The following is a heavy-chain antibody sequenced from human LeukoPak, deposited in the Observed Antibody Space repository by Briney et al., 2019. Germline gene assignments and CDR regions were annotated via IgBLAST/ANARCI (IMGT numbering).Heavy chain of an antibody. CDR2: IDYSGSA. D-gene: IGHD5-18*01. CDR1: GDSISGSSYY. Sequence: SGTLSLTCAVSGDSISGSSYYWAWIRQPPGKGLEWIGSIDYSGSAAYNPSLNSRLTISVETSKNQVSLKVLSVTAAYTAVYYCARRAYSYGFRFDPWGQGTLVIVSS. V-gene: IGHV4-39*01. CDR3: ARRAYSYGFRFDP. J-gene: IGHJ5*02.